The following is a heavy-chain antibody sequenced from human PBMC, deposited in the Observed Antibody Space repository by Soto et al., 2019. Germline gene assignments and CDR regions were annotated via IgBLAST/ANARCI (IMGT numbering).Heavy chain of an antibody. D-gene: IGHD5-12*01. CDR1: GGTFSSYT. CDR2: IIPILGIA. Sequence: QVQLVQSGAEVKKPGSSVKVSCKASGGTFSSYTISWVRQAPGQGLEWMGRIIPILGIANYAQKFQGRVTITADKSTNTAYMELSSLRSEDTAVYYCARGSGYDSTFDYWGQGTLVTVSS. V-gene: IGHV1-69*02. J-gene: IGHJ4*02. CDR3: ARGSGYDSTFDY.